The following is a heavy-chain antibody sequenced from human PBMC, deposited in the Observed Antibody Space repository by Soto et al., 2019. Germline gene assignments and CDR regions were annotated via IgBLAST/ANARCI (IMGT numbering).Heavy chain of an antibody. D-gene: IGHD3-22*01. CDR1: GGTFSSYA. CDR3: AREYYYDSSGYYDY. Sequence: QVQLVQSGAEVKKPGSSVKVSCKASGGTFSSYAISWVRQAPGQGLEWMGGIIPIFGTANYAQKCQGRVTITADESTSTDYMELSSLRSEDTAVYYCAREYYYDSSGYYDYWGQGTLVTVSS. J-gene: IGHJ4*02. V-gene: IGHV1-69*12. CDR2: IIPIFGTA.